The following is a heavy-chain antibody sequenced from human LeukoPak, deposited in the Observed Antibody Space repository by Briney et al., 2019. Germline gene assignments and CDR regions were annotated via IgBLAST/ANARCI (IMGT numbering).Heavy chain of an antibody. CDR3: AKIPSGKRLHSSPVDY. J-gene: IGHJ4*02. V-gene: IGHV3-23*01. CDR2: ISGSGGST. Sequence: PGGSLRLSCAASGFTFSSYAMSWVRQAPGKGVEWVSAISGSGGSTYYADSVKGRFTISRDNSKNTLYLQMNSLRAEDTAVYYCAKIPSGKRLHSSPVDYWGQGTLVTVSS. CDR1: GFTFSSYA. D-gene: IGHD2-21*01.